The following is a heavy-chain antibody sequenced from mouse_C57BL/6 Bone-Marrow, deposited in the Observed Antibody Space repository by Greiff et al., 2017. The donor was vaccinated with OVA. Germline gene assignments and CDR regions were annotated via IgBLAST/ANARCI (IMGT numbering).Heavy chain of an antibody. Sequence: EVQGVESGAELVRPGASVKLSCTASGFNIKDDYMHWVKQRPEQGLEWIGWIDPENGDTEYASKFQGKATITADTSSNTAYLQLSSLTSEDTAVYYCARLRGNYSGWGQGTTLTVSS. CDR1: GFNIKDDY. CDR3: ARLRGNYSG. V-gene: IGHV14-4*01. J-gene: IGHJ2*01. D-gene: IGHD2-1*01. CDR2: IDPENGDT.